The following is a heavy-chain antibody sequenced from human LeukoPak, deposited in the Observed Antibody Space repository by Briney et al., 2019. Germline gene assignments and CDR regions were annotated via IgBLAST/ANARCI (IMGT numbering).Heavy chain of an antibody. J-gene: IGHJ4*02. CDR3: ARVSRNYDYSGVLDY. V-gene: IGHV3-21*01. CDR1: GFTFSSYS. CDR2: ISSSSSYI. D-gene: IGHD1-7*01. Sequence: GGSLRLSCAASGFTFSSYSMNWVRQAPGKGLEWVSSISSSSSYIYYADSVKGRFTISRDNAKNSLYLQMNSLRAEDTAVYYCARVSRNYDYSGVLDYWGQGTLVTVSS.